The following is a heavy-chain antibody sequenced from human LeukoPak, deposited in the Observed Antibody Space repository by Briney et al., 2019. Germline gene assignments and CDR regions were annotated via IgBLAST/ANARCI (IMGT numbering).Heavy chain of an antibody. CDR1: GGTFSSYA. J-gene: IGHJ4*02. CDR3: ARGFQPAAAGDY. CDR2: IIPTFGTA. Sequence: ASVKVSCKASGGTFSSYAISWVRQAPGQGLEWMGGIIPTFGTANYAQKFQGRVTITADESTSTAYMELSSLRSEDTAVYYCARGFQPAAAGDYWGQGTLVTVSS. D-gene: IGHD6-13*01. V-gene: IGHV1-69*01.